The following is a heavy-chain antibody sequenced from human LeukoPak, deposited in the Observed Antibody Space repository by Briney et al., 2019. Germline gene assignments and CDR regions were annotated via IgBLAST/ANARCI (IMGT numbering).Heavy chain of an antibody. D-gene: IGHD2-15*01. CDR3: AKYSGGSYYGCGVDV. CDR2: ISGSGDST. J-gene: IGHJ6*02. CDR1: GFTFSSYA. V-gene: IGHV3-23*01. Sequence: QAGGSLRLFCAASGFTFSSYAMSWVRPAPGKGLEWVSAISGSGDSTYYADSVRGRFTISRDNSKNTLYLQMNSLRAEDTAVYYCAKYSGGSYYGCGVDVWGQGTTVTVSS.